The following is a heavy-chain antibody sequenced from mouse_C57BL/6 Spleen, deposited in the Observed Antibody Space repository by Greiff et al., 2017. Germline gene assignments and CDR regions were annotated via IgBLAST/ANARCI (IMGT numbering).Heavy chain of an antibody. J-gene: IGHJ1*03. CDR3: ARSDYYGSSYGYFDV. CDR2: IWSGGST. CDR1: GFSLTSYG. Sequence: VKLQESGPGLVQPSQSLSITCTVSGFSLTSYGVHWVRQSPGKGLEWLGVIWSGGSTDYNAAFISRLSISKDNSKSQVFFKMNSLQADDTAIYXCARSDYYGSSYGYFDVWGTGTTVTVSS. V-gene: IGHV2-2*01. D-gene: IGHD1-1*01.